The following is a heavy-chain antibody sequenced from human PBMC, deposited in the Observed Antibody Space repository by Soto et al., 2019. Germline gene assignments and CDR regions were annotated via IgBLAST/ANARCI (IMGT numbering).Heavy chain of an antibody. J-gene: IGHJ5*02. Sequence: LSLTCTVSGGSISSYYWSWIRQPPGKGLEWIGYIYYSGSTNYNPSLKSRVTISVDTSKNQFSLKLSSVTAADTAVYYCARDRFDFWSGAESWFDPWGQGTLVTVSS. CDR3: ARDRFDFWSGAESWFDP. CDR1: GGSISSYY. V-gene: IGHV4-59*01. CDR2: IYYSGST. D-gene: IGHD3-3*01.